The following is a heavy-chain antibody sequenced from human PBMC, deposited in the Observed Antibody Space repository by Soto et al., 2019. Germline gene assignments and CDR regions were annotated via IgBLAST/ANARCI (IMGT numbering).Heavy chain of an antibody. CDR1: GGSISSGGYY. V-gene: IGHV4-31*03. CDR2: IYYSGST. D-gene: IGHD4-17*01. J-gene: IGHJ6*02. Sequence: SETLSLTCTVSGGSISSGGYYWRWIRQHPGKGLEWIGYIYYSGSTYYNPSLKSRVTISVDTSKNQFSLKLSSVTAADTAVYYCASVGTVTGDYYYGMDVWGQGTTVTVSS. CDR3: ASVGTVTGDYYYGMDV.